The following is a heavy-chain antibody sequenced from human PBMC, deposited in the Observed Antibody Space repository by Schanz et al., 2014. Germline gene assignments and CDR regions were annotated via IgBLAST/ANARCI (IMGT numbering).Heavy chain of an antibody. J-gene: IGHJ6*02. Sequence: QVQLVQSGAEVKNPGASVKVSCKASGYTFINSDINWVRQAAGQGLEWMGWMNPKSGNTGYAQKFQGRVTMTSDTSTSTVYMELSSLRSEDTAVYYCARNYGGHSEESDRYGMDVWGQGTTVTVSS. D-gene: IGHD4-17*01. CDR1: GYTFINSD. CDR3: ARNYGGHSEESDRYGMDV. CDR2: MNPKSGNT. V-gene: IGHV1-8*02.